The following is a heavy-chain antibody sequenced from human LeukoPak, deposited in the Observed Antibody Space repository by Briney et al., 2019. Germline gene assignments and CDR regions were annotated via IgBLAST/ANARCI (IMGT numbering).Heavy chain of an antibody. V-gene: IGHV3-7*01. J-gene: IGHJ4*02. CDR2: IKQDGSEK. Sequence: GGSLRLSCAAPGFTFSSYWMSWVRQAPGKGLEWVANIKQDGSEKYYVDSVKGRFTISRDNAKNSLYLQMNSLRAEDTAVYYCARDSWTSGGYWGQGTLVTVSS. CDR1: GFTFSSYW. D-gene: IGHD2-15*01. CDR3: ARDSWTSGGY.